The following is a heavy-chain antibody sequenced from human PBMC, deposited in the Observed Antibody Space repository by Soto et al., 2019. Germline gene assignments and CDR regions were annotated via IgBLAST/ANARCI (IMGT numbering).Heavy chain of an antibody. D-gene: IGHD3-22*01. CDR1: GFTFGPYW. CDR3: ASGGRGYYNY. J-gene: IGHJ4*02. Sequence: EVQLVASGGGLVQPGGSLRLSCAASGFTFGPYWMHWVRQVPGKGLVWLSRINSDGSSTNYADSVKGRFTISRDKAKSTLSLQMHSLRAEDTAVYYGASGGRGYYNYWGQGTLVTVPS. V-gene: IGHV3-74*01. CDR2: INSDGSST.